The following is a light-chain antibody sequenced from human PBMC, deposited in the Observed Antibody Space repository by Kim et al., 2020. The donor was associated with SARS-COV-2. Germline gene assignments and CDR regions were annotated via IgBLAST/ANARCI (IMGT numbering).Light chain of an antibody. J-gene: IGKJ2*01. CDR2: GAS. CDR3: QQSYSSHYT. V-gene: IGKV1-39*01. CDR1: QSIDTY. Sequence: SLRDRVTTSCRACQSIDTYVNWYQQKPERAPNLLIYGASTLHSGVPSRFSGSGSGTDFTLTVSSLQPEDLATYYCQQSYSSHYTFGQGTKLEIK.